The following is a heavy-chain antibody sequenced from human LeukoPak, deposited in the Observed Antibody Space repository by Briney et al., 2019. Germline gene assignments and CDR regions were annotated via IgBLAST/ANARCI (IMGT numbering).Heavy chain of an antibody. Sequence: SETLSLTCTVSGGSISSSSYYWGWIRQPPGKGLEWIGSIYYRGSTYYNPSLKSRVTISVDTSKNQFSLKLSSVTAADTAVYYCSRANGYGLIDYWGQGTLVTVSS. CDR1: GGSISSSSYY. J-gene: IGHJ4*02. D-gene: IGHD3-10*01. V-gene: IGHV4-39*07. CDR3: SRANGYGLIDY. CDR2: IYYRGST.